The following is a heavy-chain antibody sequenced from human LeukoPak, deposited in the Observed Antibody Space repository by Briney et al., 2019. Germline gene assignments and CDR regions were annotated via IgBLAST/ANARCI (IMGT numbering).Heavy chain of an antibody. CDR1: GFTFDDYA. Sequence: PGGSLRLSCAASGFTFDDYAMHWVRQAPGKGLEWVSGISWNSGSIGYADSVKGRFTISRDNAKNSLYLQMNSLRAEDTALYYCAKDKASSGYYSFFDYWGQGTLVAVSS. J-gene: IGHJ4*02. CDR2: ISWNSGSI. D-gene: IGHD3-22*01. CDR3: AKDKASSGYYSFFDY. V-gene: IGHV3-9*01.